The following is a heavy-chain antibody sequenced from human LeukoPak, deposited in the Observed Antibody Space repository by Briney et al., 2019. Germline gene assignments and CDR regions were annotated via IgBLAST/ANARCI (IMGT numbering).Heavy chain of an antibody. CDR1: GDSIRRSNDY. CDR3: ARHIGGRYYYYYMDV. Sequence: PSETLSLTCTVSGDSIRRSNDYWGWIRQSPGKGLEWLGSIYYSGSTYYNPSLKSRVTISVDTSKNQFSLKLSSVTAADTAVYYCARHIGGRYYYYYMDVWGKGTTVTISS. D-gene: IGHD3-16*02. CDR2: IYYSGST. J-gene: IGHJ6*03. V-gene: IGHV4-39*01.